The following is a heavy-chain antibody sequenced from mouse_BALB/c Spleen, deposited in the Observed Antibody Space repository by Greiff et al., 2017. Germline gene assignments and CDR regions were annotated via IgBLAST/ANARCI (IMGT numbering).Heavy chain of an antibody. D-gene: IGHD1-1*01. CDR3: ARSYYGSLFDY. CDR1: GYTFTSYW. V-gene: IGHV1-7*01. J-gene: IGHJ2*01. CDR2: INPSTGYT. Sequence: QVQLQQSGAELAKPGASVKMSCKASGYTFTSYWMHWVKQRPGQGLEWIGYINPSTGYTEYNQKFKDKATLTADKSSSTAYMQLSSLTSEDSAVYYCARSYYGSLFDYWGQGTTLTVSS.